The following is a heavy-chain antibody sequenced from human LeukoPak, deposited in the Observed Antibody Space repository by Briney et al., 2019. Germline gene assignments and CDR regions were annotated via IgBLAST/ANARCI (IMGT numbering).Heavy chain of an antibody. CDR1: GFTFSSYA. J-gene: IGHJ3*02. D-gene: IGHD2-15*01. CDR3: AKVVAARLDAFDI. CDR2: ISGSGGST. Sequence: GASLRLSCAASGFTFSSYAMSWVRQAPGKGLEWVSAISGSGGSTYYADSVKGRFTIFRDNSKNTLYLQMNSLRAEDTAVYYCAKVVAARLDAFDIWGQGTMVTVSS. V-gene: IGHV3-23*01.